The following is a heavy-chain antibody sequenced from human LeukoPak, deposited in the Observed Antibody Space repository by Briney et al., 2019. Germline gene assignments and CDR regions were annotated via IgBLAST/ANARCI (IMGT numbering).Heavy chain of an antibody. J-gene: IGHJ5*02. CDR3: ARHHSPNRRGRGYYKYNWFDP. V-gene: IGHV4-38-2*02. CDR2: IYHNGNT. Sequence: PSETLSLTCTVSGYSISSGYYWGWIRQPPGKGLEWIGSIYHNGNTYYNTSLKSRVTISVDTSKNQFSLKLSSVTAADTAVYYCARHHSPNRRGRGYYKYNWFDPWGQGTLVTVSS. D-gene: IGHD1-26*01. CDR1: GYSISSGYY.